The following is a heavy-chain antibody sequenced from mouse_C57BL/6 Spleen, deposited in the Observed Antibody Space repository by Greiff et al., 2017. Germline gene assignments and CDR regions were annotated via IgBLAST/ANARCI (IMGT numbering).Heavy chain of an antibody. V-gene: IGHV1-55*01. J-gene: IGHJ4*01. CDR2: IYPGSGST. CDR3: ARFPYGNYAMDY. CDR1: GYTFTSYW. D-gene: IGHD2-1*01. Sequence: QVQLQQPGAELVKPGASVKMSCKASGYTFTSYWITWVKQRPGQGLEWIRDIYPGSGSTNYNEKFKSKATLTVDTSSSTAYMQLSSLTSEDSAVYYCARFPYGNYAMDYWGQGTSVTVSS.